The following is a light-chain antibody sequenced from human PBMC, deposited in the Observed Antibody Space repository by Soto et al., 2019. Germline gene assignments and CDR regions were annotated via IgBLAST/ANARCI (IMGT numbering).Light chain of an antibody. J-gene: IGKJ2*01. V-gene: IGKV3-11*01. CDR1: QSVSSY. CDR3: QQRSYCPPGYT. Sequence: EIVLTQSPATLSLSPGERATLSCRASQSVSSYLAWYQQKPGQAPRLLIYDASNRATGIPARFSGSGSGTDFTLTISSLEPEDFAVYYCQQRSYCPPGYTFGQGTKLEIK. CDR2: DAS.